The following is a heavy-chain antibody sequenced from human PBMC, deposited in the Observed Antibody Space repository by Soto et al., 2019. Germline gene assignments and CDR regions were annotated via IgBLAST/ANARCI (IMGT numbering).Heavy chain of an antibody. J-gene: IGHJ1*01. V-gene: IGHV3-33*01. CDR3: ARELLPQFWSGYSFQH. CDR2: IWYDGSNK. D-gene: IGHD3-3*01. Sequence: QVQLVESGGGVVQPGRSLRLSCAASGFTFSSYGMHWVRQAPGKGLEWVAVIWYDGSNKYYADSVKGRFTISRDNSKNTLYLQMNSLRAEDTAVNYCARELLPQFWSGYSFQHWGQGTLVTVSS. CDR1: GFTFSSYG.